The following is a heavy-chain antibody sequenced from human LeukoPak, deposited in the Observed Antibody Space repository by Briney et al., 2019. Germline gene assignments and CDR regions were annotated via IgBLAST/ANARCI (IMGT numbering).Heavy chain of an antibody. CDR1: GFTFSSFS. J-gene: IGHJ3*02. V-gene: IGHV3-21*01. D-gene: IGHD5-24*01. CDR3: ARDQFIHASDI. CDR2: IYSTTTYI. Sequence: PGGSLRLSCAASGFTFSSFSMHWVRQAPGKGLEWVSSIYSTTTYIYYADSVKGRFTISRDNAENSLYLQMNSLRAEDTAVYYCARDQFIHASDIWGQGTMVTVSA.